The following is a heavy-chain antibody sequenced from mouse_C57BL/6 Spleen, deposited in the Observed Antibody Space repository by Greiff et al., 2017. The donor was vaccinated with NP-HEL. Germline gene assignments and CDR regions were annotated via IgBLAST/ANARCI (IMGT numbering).Heavy chain of an antibody. D-gene: IGHD6-1*01. V-gene: IGHV1-26*01. J-gene: IGHJ3*01. CDR3: ARNALCGAWFAY. CDR2: INHNNGGT. Sequence: EVQLQQSGPELVKPGASVKISCKASGYTFTDYYMNWVKQSHGKSLEWIGDINHNNGGTSYNQKFKGKATLTLDKSSSTAYMELRSLTYEDSAVYYCARNALCGAWFAYWGQGTLVTVSA. CDR1: GYTFTDYY.